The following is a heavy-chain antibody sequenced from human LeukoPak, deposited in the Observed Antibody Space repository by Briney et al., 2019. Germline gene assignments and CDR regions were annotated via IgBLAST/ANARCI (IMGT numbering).Heavy chain of an antibody. J-gene: IGHJ4*02. CDR3: ARDGASGSYYTTVSG. Sequence: GTSLRLSCAASGFTFSSFAMHWVRQASGKGLEWVAVISSDGNAKYYAGSVRGRFTISRDNSKNTLSLQMNSLRDDDAAVYYCARDGASGSYYTTVSGWGQGTLVTVSS. CDR1: GFTFSSFA. D-gene: IGHD3-10*01. CDR2: ISSDGNAK. V-gene: IGHV3-30-3*01.